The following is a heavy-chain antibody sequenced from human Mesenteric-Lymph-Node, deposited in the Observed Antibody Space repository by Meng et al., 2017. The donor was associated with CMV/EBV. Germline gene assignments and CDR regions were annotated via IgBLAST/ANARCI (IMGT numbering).Heavy chain of an antibody. D-gene: IGHD2-2*01. J-gene: IGHJ4*02. CDR2: ISSSSSYI. CDR1: GFTFSSYS. CDR3: ARARPGLYYFDY. V-gene: IGHV3-21*01. Sequence: GESLKISCAASGFTFSSYSMNWVRQAPGKGLEWVSSISSSSSYIYYADSVKGRFTISRDNAKNSLYLQMNSLRIEDTAVYYCARARPGLYYFDYWGQGTLVTVSS.